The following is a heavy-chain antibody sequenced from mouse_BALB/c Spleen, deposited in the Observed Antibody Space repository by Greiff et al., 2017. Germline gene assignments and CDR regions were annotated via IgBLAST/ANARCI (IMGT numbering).Heavy chain of an antibody. CDR3: TRDYRYDGRGYFDY. Sequence: VQLQQSGTVLARPGASVKMSCKASGYSFTSYWMHWVKQRPGQGLEWIGAIYPGNSDTSYNQKFKGKAKLTAVTSASTAYMELSSLTNEDSAVYYCTRDYRYDGRGYFDYWGQGTTLTVSS. V-gene: IGHV1-5*01. CDR1: GYSFTSYW. D-gene: IGHD2-14*01. CDR2: IYPGNSDT. J-gene: IGHJ2*01.